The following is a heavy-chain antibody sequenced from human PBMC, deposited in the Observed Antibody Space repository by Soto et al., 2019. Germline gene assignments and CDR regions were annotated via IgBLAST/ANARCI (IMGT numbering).Heavy chain of an antibody. V-gene: IGHV4-59*08. J-gene: IGHJ4*02. CDR3: ARRWGAAVDY. D-gene: IGHD1-26*01. CDR1: GGSISSYY. Sequence: PSETLSLTCTVSGGSISSYYWSLIRQPPGKGLEWIGYIYYSGSTNYNPSLKSRVTISVDTSKNQFSLKLSSVTAADTAVYYCARRWGAAVDYWGQGTLVTVSS. CDR2: IYYSGST.